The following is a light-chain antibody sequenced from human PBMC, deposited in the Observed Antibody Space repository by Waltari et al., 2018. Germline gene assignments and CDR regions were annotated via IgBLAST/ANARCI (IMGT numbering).Light chain of an antibody. V-gene: IGKV4-1*01. Sequence: DIVMTQSPDSLAVSLGERATINCKSSQRVLYIYDNKNYLAWYQQKPGQPAKVLISWASTGESGVPDRFSGSGSGSDFTLTISSLQAEDVAVYYCQQYYASLLTFGGGTKVEIK. CDR1: QRVLYIYDNKNY. J-gene: IGKJ4*01. CDR3: QQYYASLLT. CDR2: WAS.